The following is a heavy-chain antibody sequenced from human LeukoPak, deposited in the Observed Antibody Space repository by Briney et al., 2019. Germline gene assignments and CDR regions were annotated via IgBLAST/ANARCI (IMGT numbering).Heavy chain of an antibody. D-gene: IGHD3-10*01. J-gene: IGHJ4*02. CDR3: VKDSSSGSYFDY. V-gene: IGHV3-64D*06. CDR1: GLTFSRYA. CDR2: ISSSGSST. Sequence: AGGSLRLSCSASGLTFSRYAMHWVRQAPGKGLEYVSAISSSGSSTYYADSVKGRFTISRDNSRNTLHLQMSSLRVEDTAVYYCVKDSSSGSYFDYWGQGTLVSVSS.